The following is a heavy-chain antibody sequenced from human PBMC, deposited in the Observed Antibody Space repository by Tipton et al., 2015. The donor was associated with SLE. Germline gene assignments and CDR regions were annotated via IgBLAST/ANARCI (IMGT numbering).Heavy chain of an antibody. CDR3: ARVLVAIDYYYMDV. CDR2: IYDSGST. D-gene: IGHD2-21*01. Sequence: LRLSCTVSGGSISSHYWSWVRQPPGKGLEWLGYIYDSGSTNYNPPLKSRVTISVDTSKNQFSLKLSSVTAADTAVYYCARVLVAIDYYYMDVWGKGTTVTVSS. J-gene: IGHJ6*03. CDR1: GGSISSHY. V-gene: IGHV4-59*11.